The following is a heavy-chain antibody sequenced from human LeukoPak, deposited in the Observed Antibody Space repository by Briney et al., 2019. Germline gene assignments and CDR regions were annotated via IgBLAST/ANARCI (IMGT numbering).Heavy chain of an antibody. Sequence: QPGGSLRLSCAASAFTFSRYSMNWVRQAPGKGLEWVSYISHTSTIIYYADSVKGRFTISRDNSKNTLYLQMNSLRAEDTAVYYCAKDFRGSSDWYNFFDYWGQGTLVTVSS. CDR3: AKDFRGSSDWYNFFDY. D-gene: IGHD6-19*01. V-gene: IGHV3-48*01. CDR1: AFTFSRYS. J-gene: IGHJ4*02. CDR2: ISHTSTII.